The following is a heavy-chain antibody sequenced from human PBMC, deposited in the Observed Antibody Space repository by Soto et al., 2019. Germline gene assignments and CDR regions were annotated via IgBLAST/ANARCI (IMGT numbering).Heavy chain of an antibody. V-gene: IGHV3-33*01. J-gene: IGHJ4*02. CDR3: ESGVLNYYEYYSDY. CDR1: GFTFSSYG. CDR2: IWYDGSNK. D-gene: IGHD3-22*01. Sequence: GGSLRLSCAASGFTFSSYGMHWVRQAPGKGLEWVAVIWYDGSNKYYADSVKGRFTISRDNYKNTLYLQMNSLRAEDTAVYYCESGVLNYYEYYSDYWGKGARGTVP.